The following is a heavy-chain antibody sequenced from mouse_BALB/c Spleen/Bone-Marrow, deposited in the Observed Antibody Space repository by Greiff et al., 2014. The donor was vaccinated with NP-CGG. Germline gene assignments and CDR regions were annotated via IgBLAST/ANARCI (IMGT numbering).Heavy chain of an antibody. CDR3: ARRDGSYFDY. V-gene: IGHV1-54*01. Sequence: QVQLKESGAELVRPGTSVKVSCKASGYAFTNYLIEWVKQRPGQGLEWIGMINPGSGGTNYNEKFKGKATLTADKSSNTAYMQLSSLTSDDSAVYFCARRDGSYFDYWGQGTTLTVSS. CDR2: INPGSGGT. D-gene: IGHD3-3*01. J-gene: IGHJ2*01. CDR1: GYAFTNYL.